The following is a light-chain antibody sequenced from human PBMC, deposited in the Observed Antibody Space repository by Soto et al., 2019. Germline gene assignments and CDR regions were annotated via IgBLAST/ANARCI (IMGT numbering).Light chain of an antibody. CDR1: QSMSGY. Sequence: DIQMTQSPSSLSASVGDRVTIACRASQSMSGYLNWYQQKPGKAPKLLIYAASSLQSGVPARFSGSGSGTDFTLTISNLQPEDFATYYCQQGDSTPSTFGQGTKLEIK. CDR2: AAS. CDR3: QQGDSTPST. V-gene: IGKV1-39*01. J-gene: IGKJ2*02.